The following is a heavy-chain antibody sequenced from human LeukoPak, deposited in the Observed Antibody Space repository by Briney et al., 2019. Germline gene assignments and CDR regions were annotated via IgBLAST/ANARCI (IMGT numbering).Heavy chain of an antibody. J-gene: IGHJ4*02. D-gene: IGHD1-26*01. CDR3: ASRTVNSGSLLPFDY. Sequence: ASVKVSCKASGYTFTSYDVNWVRQATGQGLEWMGWMNPNSGNTGYAQRFQGRVTMTRNTSISTAYMELSSLRSEDTAVYYCASRTVNSGSLLPFDYWGQGTLVTVSS. CDR1: GYTFTSYD. V-gene: IGHV1-8*01. CDR2: MNPNSGNT.